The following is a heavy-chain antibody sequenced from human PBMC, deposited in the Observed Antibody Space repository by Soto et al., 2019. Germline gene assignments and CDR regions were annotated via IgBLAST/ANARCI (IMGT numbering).Heavy chain of an antibody. J-gene: IGHJ1*01. V-gene: IGHV4-39*01. Sequence: SLRCILSADSLSSCCNHLVRILQEPGKGLEWIGSIYYSGRTYYNPSFKSRVTISIDTSKNQFSLKLTAATDKDTAVDYGATKRRTVVSKAYSERWGQG. D-gene: IGHD2-21*01. CDR1: ADSLSSCCNH. CDR3: ATKRRTVVSKAYSER. CDR2: IYYSGRT.